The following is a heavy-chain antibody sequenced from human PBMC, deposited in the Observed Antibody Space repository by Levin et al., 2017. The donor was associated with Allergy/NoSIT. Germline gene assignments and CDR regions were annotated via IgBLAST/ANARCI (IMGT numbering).Heavy chain of an antibody. CDR3: ARDSGGSRLRWYQPFDY. V-gene: IGHV1-69*13. J-gene: IGHJ4*02. CDR2: IIPIFGTA. CDR1: GGTFSSYA. Sequence: SVKVSCKASGGTFSSYAISWVRQAPGQGLEWMGGIIPIFGTANYAQKFQGRVTITADESTSTAYMELSSLRSEDTAVYYCARDSGGSRLRWYQPFDYWGQGTLVTVSS. D-gene: IGHD4-23*01.